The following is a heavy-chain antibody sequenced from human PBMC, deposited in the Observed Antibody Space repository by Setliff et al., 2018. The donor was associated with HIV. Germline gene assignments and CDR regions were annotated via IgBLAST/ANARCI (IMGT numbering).Heavy chain of an antibody. V-gene: IGHV1-24*01. Sequence: ASVKVSCKVSGYTLTELSRHWVRQAPGKGLEWMGGVDPEDGNTIYAQKFQGRVTMTADTSTETAYMELSSLRSEDTAVYYCATVSHTNVAAHDAFDIWGQGTMVTVSS. CDR3: ATVSHTNVAAHDAFDI. D-gene: IGHD6-19*01. CDR2: VDPEDGNT. J-gene: IGHJ3*02. CDR1: GYTLTELS.